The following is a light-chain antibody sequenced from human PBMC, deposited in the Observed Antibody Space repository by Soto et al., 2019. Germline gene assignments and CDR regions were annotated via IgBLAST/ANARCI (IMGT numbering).Light chain of an antibody. CDR1: QDIKNY. CDR2: DAS. V-gene: IGKV1-33*01. CDR3: QQYENLPT. Sequence: DIQMTQSPSSLSASLGDRVTITCQASQDIKNYLNWYQQKSGKAPKLLIYDASDLETGVPSRFSGSGSGTDFTFTISRLQPEDIATYYCQQYENLPTFGQGTRLEIK. J-gene: IGKJ5*01.